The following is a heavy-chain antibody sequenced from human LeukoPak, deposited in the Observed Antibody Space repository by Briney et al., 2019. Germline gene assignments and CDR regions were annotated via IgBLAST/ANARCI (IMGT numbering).Heavy chain of an antibody. V-gene: IGHV4-59*08. D-gene: IGHD2-21*02. CDR3: ATLRGASTAVFDS. J-gene: IGHJ4*02. Sequence: PSETLSLTCTVSGGSINYDYWSWIRQSPGKRLEWIGYIHYSGATSYSPSLNSRVTISVDTSKNQFSLKLSSVTAADTALYYCATLRGASTAVFDSWGQGTLVTVSS. CDR2: IHYSGAT. CDR1: GGSINYDY.